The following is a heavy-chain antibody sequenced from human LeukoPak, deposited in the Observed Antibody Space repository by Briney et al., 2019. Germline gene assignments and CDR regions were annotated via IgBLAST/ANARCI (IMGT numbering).Heavy chain of an antibody. V-gene: IGHV1-46*01. CDR3: ARDIVVVPAAHDAFDI. Sequence: GASVKVSCKASGYTFTSYYMHWVRQAPGQGLEWMGIINPSGGSTSYAQKFQGRVTITADESTSTAYMELSSLRSEDTAVYYCARDIVVVPAAHDAFDIWGQGTMVTVSS. J-gene: IGHJ3*02. CDR2: INPSGGST. CDR1: GYTFTSYY. D-gene: IGHD2-2*01.